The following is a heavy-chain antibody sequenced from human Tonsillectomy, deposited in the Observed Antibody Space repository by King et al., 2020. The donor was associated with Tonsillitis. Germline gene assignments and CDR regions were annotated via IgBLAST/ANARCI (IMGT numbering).Heavy chain of an antibody. D-gene: IGHD2-15*01. V-gene: IGHV3-33*01. CDR2: IWYDGSNK. Sequence: VQLVESGGGVVQPGRSLRLSCAASGFTFSNYGMHWVRQAPGKGLEWVAVIWYDGSNKYYADSVKGRFTIPRDNSKNTLYLQMNSLRAEDTAVYYCARDKLSAASYIDYWGQGTLVTVSS. CDR1: GFTFSNYG. J-gene: IGHJ4*02. CDR3: ARDKLSAASYIDY.